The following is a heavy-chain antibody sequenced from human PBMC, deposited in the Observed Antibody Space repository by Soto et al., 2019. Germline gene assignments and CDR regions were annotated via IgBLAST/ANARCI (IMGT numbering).Heavy chain of an antibody. CDR2: IYYSGST. CDR3: ARVSDFWSGYYTGMGWFDP. CDR1: GGSITSYY. Sequence: SEPRSVTCSVCGGSITSYYGSWIRQPPGKGLEWIGYIYYSGSTNYNPSLKSRVTISVDTSKNQFSLKLSSVTAADTAVCYCARVSDFWSGYYTGMGWFDPWGQGTLVTVSS. J-gene: IGHJ5*02. D-gene: IGHD3-3*01. V-gene: IGHV4-59*01.